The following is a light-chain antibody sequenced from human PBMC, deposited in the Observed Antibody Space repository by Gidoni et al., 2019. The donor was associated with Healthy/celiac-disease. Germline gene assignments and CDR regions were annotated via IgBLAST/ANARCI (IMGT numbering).Light chain of an antibody. Sequence: EIVLTQSPATLYLSPGERATRSCRASQSVSSYLAWYQQKPGQAPRLLNYDASNRATGIPARFSGSGSATDFTLTISSLEPEDFAVYCCQQRSNWPITFGQGTRLEIK. CDR3: QQRSNWPIT. CDR2: DAS. CDR1: QSVSSY. J-gene: IGKJ5*01. V-gene: IGKV3-11*01.